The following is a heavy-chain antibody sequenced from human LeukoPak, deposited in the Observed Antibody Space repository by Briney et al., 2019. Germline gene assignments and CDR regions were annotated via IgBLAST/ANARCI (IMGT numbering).Heavy chain of an antibody. D-gene: IGHD3-22*01. CDR3: AKDPPPPQAIVVVITDSPP. V-gene: IGHV3-30-3*01. CDR2: ISYDGSNK. CDR1: GFTFSSYA. J-gene: IGHJ5*02. Sequence: GRSLRLSCAASGFTFSSYAMHWVRQAPGKGLEWVAVISYDGSNKYYADSVKGRFTISSDNSKNTLYLQMNSLRAEDTAVYYCAKDPPPPQAIVVVITDSPPWGQGTLVTVSS.